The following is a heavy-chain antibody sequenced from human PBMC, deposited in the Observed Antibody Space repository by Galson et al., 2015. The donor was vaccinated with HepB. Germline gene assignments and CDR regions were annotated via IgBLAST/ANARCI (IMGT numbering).Heavy chain of an antibody. CDR3: ARDMWGDVCSSYSCSYMDV. J-gene: IGHJ6*03. D-gene: IGHD2-2*01. Sequence: SLRLSCAASGFTFSNYGMHWVRQAPGKGLEWVALIWYDGSNKYYADSVKGRFTISRDNSKNTLYLQVNSLRAEDTAFYYCARDMWGDVCSSYSCSYMDVWGKGTTVTVSS. CDR2: IWYDGSNK. CDR1: GFTFSNYG. V-gene: IGHV3-33*01.